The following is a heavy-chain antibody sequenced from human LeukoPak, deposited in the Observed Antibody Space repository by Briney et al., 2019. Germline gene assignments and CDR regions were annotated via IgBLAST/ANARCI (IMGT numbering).Heavy chain of an antibody. J-gene: IGHJ4*02. CDR2: IIGSGVST. CDR3: AKDLDLVGATVGY. CDR1: GFTFSSYA. V-gene: IGHV3-23*01. Sequence: GGSLRLSCAAFGFTFSSYAMNWVRQAPGRGLEWVSTIIGSGVSTFYADSVKGRFTISRDNSKNTLYLQVNSLRAEDTAVYYCAKDLDLVGATVGYWGQGTLVTVSS. D-gene: IGHD1-26*01.